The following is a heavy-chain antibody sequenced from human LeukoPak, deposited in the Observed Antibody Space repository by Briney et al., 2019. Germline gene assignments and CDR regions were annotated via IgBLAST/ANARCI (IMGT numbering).Heavy chain of an antibody. CDR2: IYYSGST. V-gene: IGHV4-39*01. Sequence: SETLSLTCTVSGGCISSSSYYWGWIRQPPGKGLEWIGSIYYSGSTYYNPSLKSRVTISEDTSKNQFSLKLSSVTAADTAVYYCARQVGQYYFDYWGQGTLVTVSS. CDR3: ARQVGQYYFDY. CDR1: GGCISSSSYY. J-gene: IGHJ4*02. D-gene: IGHD1-26*01.